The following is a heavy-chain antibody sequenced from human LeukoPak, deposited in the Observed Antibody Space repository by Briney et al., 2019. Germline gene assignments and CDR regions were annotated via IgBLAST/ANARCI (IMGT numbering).Heavy chain of an antibody. J-gene: IGHJ3*02. CDR1: GYSFTSYW. V-gene: IGHV5-51*01. D-gene: IGHD6-19*01. CDR3: ARSIAVAGTRAFDI. CDR2: IYPGDSDT. Sequence: RGESLQISCKGSGYSFTSYWIGWVRQMPGKGLEWMGIIYPGDSDTRYSPSFQGQVTISADKSISTAYLQWSSLKASDTAMYYCARSIAVAGTRAFDIWGQGTMVTVSS.